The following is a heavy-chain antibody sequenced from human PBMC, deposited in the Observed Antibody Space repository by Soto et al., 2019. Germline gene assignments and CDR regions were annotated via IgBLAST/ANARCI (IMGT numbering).Heavy chain of an antibody. V-gene: IGHV1-46*03. CDR1: GYTFTSYY. CDR2: INPSGGST. Sequence: ASVKVSCKASGYTFTSYYMHWVRQAPGQGLEWMGIINPSGGSTNYAQKFRGRVTMTRDTSTTTVYMELSSLKSEDTAVYYCARGELERGLAMKDFDYWGQGTLVTVSS. CDR3: ARGELERGLAMKDFDY. J-gene: IGHJ4*02. D-gene: IGHD1-1*01.